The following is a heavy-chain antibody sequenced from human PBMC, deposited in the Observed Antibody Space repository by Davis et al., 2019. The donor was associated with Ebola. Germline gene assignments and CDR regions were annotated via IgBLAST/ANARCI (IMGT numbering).Heavy chain of an antibody. Sequence: GESLKISCAASGFTFSRNAMNWVRLAPWKGLEWVSHIAPRSQSIYYADSVKGRFTVSRDNAKNSLYLQMNSLRDEDTAVYYCARRSSFYYHMDVWGKGTTVTVSS. CDR3: ARRSSFYYHMDV. D-gene: IGHD3-16*02. CDR2: IAPRSQSI. J-gene: IGHJ6*04. V-gene: IGHV3-48*02. CDR1: GFTFSRNA.